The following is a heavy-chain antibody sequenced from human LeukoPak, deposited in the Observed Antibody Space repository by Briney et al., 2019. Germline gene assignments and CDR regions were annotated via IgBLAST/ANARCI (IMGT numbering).Heavy chain of an antibody. D-gene: IGHD1-26*01. J-gene: IGHJ4*02. CDR1: GGTCSSYA. CDR3: ARERVSRYSGSYPEN. CDR2: IITIFGTA. Sequence: SVKLSCKASGGTCSSYAISWVRQAPGPGLEWMGGIITIFGTANYAQTFPGRVTITADKSKSTAYMELSSLRSEDTAVYYWARERVSRYSGSYPENWGQGTLVTVSS. V-gene: IGHV1-69*06.